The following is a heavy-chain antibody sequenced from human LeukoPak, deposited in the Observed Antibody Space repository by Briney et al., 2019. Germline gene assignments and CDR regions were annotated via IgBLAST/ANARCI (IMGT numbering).Heavy chain of an antibody. CDR2: ISYDGSNN. CDR1: GFSYSRYY. J-gene: IGHJ6*02. Sequence: GGSQRLSCAASGFSYSRYYMHWVRQAPGKGRECVTDISYDGSNNYYADSVKGRFTISRDNSKNTLYLQMNSLRAEDTAVYYCAKDRGYSGYDWPYYFGMDVWGQGTTVTVCS. V-gene: IGHV3-30*01. CDR3: AKDRGYSGYDWPYYFGMDV. D-gene: IGHD5-12*01.